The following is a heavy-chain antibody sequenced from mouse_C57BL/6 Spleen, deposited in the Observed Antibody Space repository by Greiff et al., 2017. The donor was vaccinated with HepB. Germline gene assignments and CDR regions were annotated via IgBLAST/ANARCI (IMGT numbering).Heavy chain of an antibody. J-gene: IGHJ2*01. CDR2: ILPGSGST. Sequence: QVQLQQSGAELMKPGASVKLSCKATGYTFTGYWIEWVKQRPGHGLEWIGEILPGSGSTNYHEKFKGKATFTADTTSNTAYMQLSSLTTEDSAIYYGARPYYGSSDGDYWGKGTTLTVSS. CDR1: GYTFTGYW. V-gene: IGHV1-9*01. D-gene: IGHD1-1*01. CDR3: ARPYYGSSDGDY.